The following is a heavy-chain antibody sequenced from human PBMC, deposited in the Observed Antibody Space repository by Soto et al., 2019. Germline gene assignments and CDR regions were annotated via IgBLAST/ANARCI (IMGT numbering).Heavy chain of an antibody. CDR3: ARLSPYYYDSSGYLDY. CDR2: INPSGGST. V-gene: IGHV1-46*01. Sequence: ASVKVSCKASGYTFTSYYMHWVRQAPGQGLEWMGIINPSGGSTSYAQKFQGRVTMTRDTSTSTVYMELSSLRSEDTAVYYCARLSPYYYDSSGYLDYWGQGTLVTASS. J-gene: IGHJ4*02. CDR1: GYTFTSYY. D-gene: IGHD3-22*01.